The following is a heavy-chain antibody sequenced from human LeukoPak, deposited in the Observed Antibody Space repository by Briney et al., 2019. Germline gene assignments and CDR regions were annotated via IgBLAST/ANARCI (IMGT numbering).Heavy chain of an antibody. CDR2: INPNSGGT. CDR3: ARDLRTSSWFPNCDF. J-gene: IGHJ4*02. Sequence: ASVKVSCKASGYTFTGYYMHWVRQAPGPGLEWMGWINPNSGGTNYAQKFQGRVTMTRDTSISTAYMELSRLESDDTAVYFCARDLRTSSWFPNCDFWGQGTLVTVSS. D-gene: IGHD6-13*01. CDR1: GYTFTGYY. V-gene: IGHV1-2*02.